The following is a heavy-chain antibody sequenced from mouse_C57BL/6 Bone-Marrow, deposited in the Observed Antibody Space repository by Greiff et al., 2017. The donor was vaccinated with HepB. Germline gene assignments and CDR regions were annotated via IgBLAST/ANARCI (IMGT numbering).Heavy chain of an antibody. CDR3: ARGDGYYVGYFDY. D-gene: IGHD2-3*01. V-gene: IGHV1-53*01. CDR2: INPSNGGT. CDR1: GYTFTSYW. Sequence: LQQPGTELVKPGASVKLSCKASGYTFTSYWMHWVKQRPGQGLEWIGNINPSNGGTNYNEKFKSKATLTVDKSSSTAYMQLSSLTSEDSAVYFCARGDGYYVGYFDYWGQGTTLTVSS. J-gene: IGHJ2*01.